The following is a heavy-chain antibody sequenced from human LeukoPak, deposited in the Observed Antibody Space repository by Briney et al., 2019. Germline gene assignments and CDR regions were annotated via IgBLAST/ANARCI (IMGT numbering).Heavy chain of an antibody. CDR2: ISYDGSNK. CDR3: ASQCAREGGSTSCLPYYYYYGMDV. J-gene: IGHJ6*02. V-gene: IGHV3-30*14. CDR1: GFTFSSYA. D-gene: IGHD2-2*01. Sequence: GRSLRLSCAASGFTFSSYAMHWVRQAPGKGLEWVAVISYDGSNKYYADSVKGRFTISRDNSKNTLYLQMNSLRAEDTAVYYCASQCAREGGSTSCLPYYYYYGMDVWGRGTTVTVSS.